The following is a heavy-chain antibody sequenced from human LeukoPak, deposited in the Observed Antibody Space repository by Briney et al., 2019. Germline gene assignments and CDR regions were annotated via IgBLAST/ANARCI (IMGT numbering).Heavy chain of an antibody. D-gene: IGHD6-13*01. J-gene: IGHJ4*02. CDR2: IKQDGSEK. CDR1: GFSVSGYW. V-gene: IGHV3-7*01. CDR3: AREWQGGIAAAGTRIEADY. Sequence: GGSLRLSCAVSGFSVSGYWMTWVRQAPGKGLEWVANIKQDGSEKNYVDSVKGRFTISRDNAENSLFLQMNSLRVEDTAVYYCAREWQGGIAAAGTRIEADYWGQGTLVGVSS.